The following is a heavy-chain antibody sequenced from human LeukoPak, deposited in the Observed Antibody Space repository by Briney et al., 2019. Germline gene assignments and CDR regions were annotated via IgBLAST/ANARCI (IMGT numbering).Heavy chain of an antibody. D-gene: IGHD2-2*01. J-gene: IGHJ4*02. CDR1: GFTFSSYA. CDR3: AKVVVPAVRGYFDY. Sequence: GGSLRLSCAASGFTFSSYAMSWVRQAPGKGLEWVSAISGSGGSTYYADSVKGRFTVSRDNSKNTLYLQMNSLRAEDTAVYYCAKVVVPAVRGYFDYWGQGTLVTVSS. V-gene: IGHV3-23*01. CDR2: ISGSGGST.